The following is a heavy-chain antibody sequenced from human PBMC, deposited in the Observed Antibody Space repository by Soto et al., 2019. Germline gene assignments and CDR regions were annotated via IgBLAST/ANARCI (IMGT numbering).Heavy chain of an antibody. D-gene: IGHD3-16*01. J-gene: IGHJ5*02. CDR1: NDSISSYY. V-gene: IGHV4-59*01. CDR2: SFYSGGT. CDR3: VRELSRGWFDP. Sequence: LSLTCTVSNDSISSYYWSWIRQSPGKGLEWIGYSFYSGGTSYNPSLESRVTISVDRSTNQFSLKLTSVTAADTAVYYCVRELSRGWFDPWGQGTLVTVSS.